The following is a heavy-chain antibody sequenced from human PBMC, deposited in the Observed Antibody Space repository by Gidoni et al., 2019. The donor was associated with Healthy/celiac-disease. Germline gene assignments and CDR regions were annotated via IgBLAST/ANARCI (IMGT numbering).Heavy chain of an antibody. CDR3: ARDGYPPLSVGAFDI. Sequence: QVQLVQSEAEVKKPGASVKVSCKASGYTFTSYYMHWVRQAPGQGLEWMGIINPSGGSTSYAQKFQGRVTMTRDTSTSTVYMELSSLRSEDTAVYYCARDGYPPLSVGAFDIWGQGTMVTVSS. CDR2: INPSGGST. V-gene: IGHV1-46*01. D-gene: IGHD2-2*03. J-gene: IGHJ3*02. CDR1: GYTFTSYY.